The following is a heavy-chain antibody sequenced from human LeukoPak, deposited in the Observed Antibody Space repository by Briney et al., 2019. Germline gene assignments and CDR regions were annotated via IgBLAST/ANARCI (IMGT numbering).Heavy chain of an antibody. CDR3: ARHHYSWVYPRYIDY. J-gene: IGHJ4*02. CDR1: GGSVGSTNYY. D-gene: IGHD2-15*01. CDR2: IYFSGTT. V-gene: IGHV4-39*01. Sequence: SETLSLTCTVSGGSVGSTNYYWGWIRQPPGKGLEWIGSIYFSGTTYYNPSLKSRVTISVDTSKNQFSLNLSSVTAADTAVYYCARHHYSWVYPRYIDYWSQGSLVTVSS.